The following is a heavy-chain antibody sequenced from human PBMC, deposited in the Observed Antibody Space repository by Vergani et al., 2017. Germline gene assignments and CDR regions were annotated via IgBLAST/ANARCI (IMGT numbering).Heavy chain of an antibody. CDR2: IYYSGST. V-gene: IGHV4-59*01. CDR3: ARYYYDSSGYYYLAFDI. Sequence: QVQLQESGPGLVKPSETLSLTCTVSGGSISSYYWSWIRQPPGKGLEWIGYIYYSGSTNYNPSLKSRVTISVDTSKNQFSLKLSSVTAADTAVYYCARYYYDSSGYYYLAFDIWGQGTMVTVSS. J-gene: IGHJ3*02. D-gene: IGHD3-22*01. CDR1: GGSISSYY.